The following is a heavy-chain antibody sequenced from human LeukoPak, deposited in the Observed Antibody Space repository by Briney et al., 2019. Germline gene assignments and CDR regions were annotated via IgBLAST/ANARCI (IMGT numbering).Heavy chain of an antibody. CDR1: GFTFRSYS. V-gene: IGHV3-48*02. CDR3: ARVAEIQLWLRSAFDY. D-gene: IGHD5-18*01. J-gene: IGHJ4*02. Sequence: GGSLRLSCAASGFTFRSYSMNWVRQAPGKGLEWVSFISSSSSSKYYADSVKGRFTISRDNAKNSLYLQMNSLRDEDTAVYYCARVAEIQLWLRSAFDYWGQGTLVTVSS. CDR2: ISSSSSSK.